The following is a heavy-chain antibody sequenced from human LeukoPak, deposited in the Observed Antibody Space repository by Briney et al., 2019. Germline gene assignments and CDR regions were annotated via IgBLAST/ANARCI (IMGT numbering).Heavy chain of an antibody. V-gene: IGHV3-64*01. CDR3: ARGECSSTSCLPDY. CDR2: ISGIGGST. J-gene: IGHJ4*02. CDR1: GFSFTSYA. D-gene: IGHD2-2*01. Sequence: GGSLRLSCAASGFSFTSYAMHWVRQAPGKGLEYVSAISGIGGSTYFANSVKGRFAISRDNSKNTLYLQMGSLRAEDMAVCYCARGECSSTSCLPDYWGQGTLVTVSS.